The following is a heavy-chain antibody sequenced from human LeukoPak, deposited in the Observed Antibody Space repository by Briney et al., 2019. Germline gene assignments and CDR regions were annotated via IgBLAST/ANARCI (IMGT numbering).Heavy chain of an antibody. V-gene: IGHV3-74*03. CDR2: INGDGSNT. Sequence: GGSLRLSCAASGFTFSSHWMHWVRQAPGKGLVWVSRINGDGSNTTYADSVKGRFTVSRDNSKNTLYLQMDSLRAEDTAVYYCAKRPDCSTTNCFRFEYWGQGTLVTVSS. CDR3: AKRPDCSTTNCFRFEY. J-gene: IGHJ4*02. CDR1: GFTFSSHW. D-gene: IGHD2-2*01.